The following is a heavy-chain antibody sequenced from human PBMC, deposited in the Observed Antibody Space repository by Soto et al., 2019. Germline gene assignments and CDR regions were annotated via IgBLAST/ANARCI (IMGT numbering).Heavy chain of an antibody. CDR1: GDSVSSNSAA. V-gene: IGHV6-1*01. Sequence: SQTLALTCALSGDSVSSNSAAWNWIRQSPTRGLEWLGRTYYRSKWYNDYAVSVKSRITINPDTSNNQFSLQLNSVTPEDTAVYYCARDRLGCSGSYTRDAFDIWGQGTMVTVSS. J-gene: IGHJ3*02. D-gene: IGHD3-10*02. CDR2: TYYRSKWYN. CDR3: ARDRLGCSGSYTRDAFDI.